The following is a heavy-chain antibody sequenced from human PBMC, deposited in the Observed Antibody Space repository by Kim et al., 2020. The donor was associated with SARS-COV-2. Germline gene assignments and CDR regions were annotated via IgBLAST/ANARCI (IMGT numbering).Heavy chain of an antibody. J-gene: IGHJ4*02. V-gene: IGHV3-48*02. D-gene: IGHD2-15*01. CDR1: GFTFTTYS. CDR2: IMSATSTV. Sequence: GGSLRLPCAASGFTFTTYSMNWVRQAPGKGLEWISCIMSATSTVYYADFVKGRFTVSTDNARNSLYLQLNSLRDEDTAVYYCARSRDMNHHDFDSWGQGT. CDR3: ARSRDMNHHDFDS.